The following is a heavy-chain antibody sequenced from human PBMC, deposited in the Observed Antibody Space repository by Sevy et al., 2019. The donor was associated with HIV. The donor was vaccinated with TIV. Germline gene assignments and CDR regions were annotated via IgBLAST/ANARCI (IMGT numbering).Heavy chain of an antibody. CDR3: ARVAVEYCTDDCYHRFDY. CDR1: GFTFTLYA. V-gene: IGHV3-30-3*01. D-gene: IGHD2-21*02. CDR2: ISYSGTNK. Sequence: LSLTCAASGFTFTLYAIHWVRQAPGKGLEWVALISYSGTNKYYADSVKGRFTISRDDSKNTAYLKMNNLRTDDTAVYYCARVAVEYCTDDCYHRFDYWGQGTQVTVSS. J-gene: IGHJ4*02.